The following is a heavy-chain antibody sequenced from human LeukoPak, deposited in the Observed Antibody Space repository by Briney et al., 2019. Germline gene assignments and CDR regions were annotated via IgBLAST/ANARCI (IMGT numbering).Heavy chain of an antibody. CDR1: GFIFSSFA. CDR3: AISGGYWAWAH. CDR2: IAYDGSDK. Sequence: PGRSLRLFCAASGFIFSSFAVHWVRQAPGKGLEWVAVIAYDGSDKYYADSVRGRFTISKDNSKNTFYLQMNSLRADDTAIYYCAISGGYWAWAHWGQGTLVTVSS. D-gene: IGHD1-26*01. J-gene: IGHJ4*02. V-gene: IGHV3-30*04.